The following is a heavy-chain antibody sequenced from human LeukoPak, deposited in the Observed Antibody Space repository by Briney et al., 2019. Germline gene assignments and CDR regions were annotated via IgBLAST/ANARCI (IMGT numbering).Heavy chain of an antibody. Sequence: AETLSLTCADSGGSISSYYRSWIRQPPGKGLEWIAYIYDSGSTNYNPSLKSRVTISVDTSKNQFSLKLSSVTAADTAVYYCARSSGYAEPDYFDYWGPGTLVTVSS. CDR1: GGSISSYY. V-gene: IGHV4-59*01. CDR2: IYDSGST. D-gene: IGHD5-12*01. CDR3: ARSSGYAEPDYFDY. J-gene: IGHJ4*02.